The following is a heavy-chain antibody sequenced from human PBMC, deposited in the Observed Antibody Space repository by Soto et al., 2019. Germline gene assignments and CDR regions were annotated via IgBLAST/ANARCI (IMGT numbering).Heavy chain of an antibody. D-gene: IGHD2-15*01. CDR3: ASDRGYDCPASYCYALSGLDV. CDR1: GYTFIDYY. V-gene: IGHV1-2*02. J-gene: IGHJ6*02. Sequence: QVQLVQSGAEVKKPGASVKVSCTASGYTFIDYYMHWVRQAPGQGLEWMGWINPSSGGTHYAQKFQGRVAMTRDTFIRKVYMELSRLKSDDTAMYYCASDRGYDCPASYCYALSGLDVGSQGTRVTVSS. CDR2: INPSSGGT.